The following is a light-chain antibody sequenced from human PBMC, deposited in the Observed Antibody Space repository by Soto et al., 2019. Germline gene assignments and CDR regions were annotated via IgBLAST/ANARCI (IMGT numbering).Light chain of an antibody. J-gene: IGLJ1*01. V-gene: IGLV1-47*02. Sequence: QSALTQPPSASGTPGQRVTISCSGSSSNIGSNYVCWYQHLPGTAPKLLIYSNNQRPSGVPDRFSGSKSGTSASLAISGLRSEDEADYYCATWDDSLSGHYVFGTGTKVTV. CDR3: ATWDDSLSGHYV. CDR2: SNN. CDR1: SSNIGSNY.